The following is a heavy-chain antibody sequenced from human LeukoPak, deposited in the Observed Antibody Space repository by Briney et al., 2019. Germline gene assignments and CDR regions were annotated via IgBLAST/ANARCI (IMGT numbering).Heavy chain of an antibody. CDR2: INPNSGGT. Sequence: ASVKVSCKASGYTFTGYYMHWVRQAPGQGLEWMGWINPNSGGTNYAQKFQGRVTMTRDTSISTAYMELSRLRSDDTAVYYCARDIPTVTTEFDDYWGQGTLVTVSS. J-gene: IGHJ4*02. D-gene: IGHD4-17*01. CDR3: ARDIPTVTTEFDDY. V-gene: IGHV1-2*02. CDR1: GYTFTGYY.